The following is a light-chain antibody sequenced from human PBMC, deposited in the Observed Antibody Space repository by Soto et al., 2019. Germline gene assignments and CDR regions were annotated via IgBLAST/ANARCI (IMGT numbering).Light chain of an antibody. J-gene: IGLJ1*01. Sequence: QSALTQPASVSGSPGQSITISCTGTSSDVGGYNYVSWYQQYPGKAHKLMIYDVSNRPSGISNRFSGSKSGNTASLTISGLQAEDEADYYCSSYTSSSTLYVFGTGTKVTVL. V-gene: IGLV2-14*01. CDR3: SSYTSSSTLYV. CDR1: SSDVGGYNY. CDR2: DVS.